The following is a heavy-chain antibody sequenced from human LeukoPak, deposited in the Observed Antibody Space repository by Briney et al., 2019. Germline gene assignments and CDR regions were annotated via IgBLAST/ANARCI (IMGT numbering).Heavy chain of an antibody. CDR3: AKLLTAGTTSDY. J-gene: IGHJ4*02. V-gene: IGHV3-30*18. D-gene: IGHD1-1*01. CDR2: ISYDGSNK. Sequence: PGGSLRLSCVASGFTFSSYGMHWVRQAPGKGLEWVAVISYDGSNKYYADSVKGRFTISRDNSKNTLYLQMNSLRAEDTAVYYCAKLLTAGTTSDYWGQGTLVTVSS. CDR1: GFTFSSYG.